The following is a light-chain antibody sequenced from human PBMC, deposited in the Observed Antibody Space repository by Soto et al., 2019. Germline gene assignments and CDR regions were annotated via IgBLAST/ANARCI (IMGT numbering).Light chain of an antibody. V-gene: IGKV3-15*01. CDR1: HSVGTK. Sequence: EIVITQSPATLSVSPGETSTLSCRASHSVGTKLAWYQQRPGQAPRLLISDASTRATSISARFSGSGSVTQFTLTISSLQSEDIALYYCHQYSKSPQTFGQGTKVEMK. J-gene: IGKJ1*01. CDR2: DAS. CDR3: HQYSKSPQT.